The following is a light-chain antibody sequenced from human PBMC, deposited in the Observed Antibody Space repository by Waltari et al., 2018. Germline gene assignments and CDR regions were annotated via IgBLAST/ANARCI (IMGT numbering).Light chain of an antibody. CDR3: QQRSSWTPHT. CDR1: QSVGTY. V-gene: IGKV3-11*01. Sequence: IVLTQSPPTLSLSPGETATLSCRASQSVGTYLAWYQQKPGQAPRLLIYDASNSATGIPDRFRGSGSGTDFTLTIDSLEPEDFALYYCQQRSSWTPHTFGQGARLEIK. J-gene: IGKJ2*01. CDR2: DAS.